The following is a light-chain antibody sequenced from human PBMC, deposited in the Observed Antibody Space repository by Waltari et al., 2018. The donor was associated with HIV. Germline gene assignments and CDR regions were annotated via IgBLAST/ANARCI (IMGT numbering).Light chain of an antibody. CDR3: TSYISSATPV. CDR1: SSDLVYYDS. Sequence: QSGLTQPASVSGSPGQSITISCPGSSSDLVYYDSVPWYQHHPGKAPKVIIFEVSNRPSGIPNRFSGSKSGSTASLTISGLQAEDEAYYFCTSYISSATPVFGGGTKVTVL. CDR2: EVS. J-gene: IGLJ3*02. V-gene: IGLV2-14*01.